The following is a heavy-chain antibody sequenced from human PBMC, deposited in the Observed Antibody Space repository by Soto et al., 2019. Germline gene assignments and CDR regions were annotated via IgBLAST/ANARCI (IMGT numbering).Heavy chain of an antibody. D-gene: IGHD1-26*01. CDR3: ARGDRGAFDL. Sequence: EVQLVESGGGLVRPGGSLRLSCAASGFTFSYYWMHWVRQAPGKGVVWVSRIHSDGSSTTYADFVKGRFIISIDNARNTVGLQMNSVRGEDTAVYYCARGDRGAFDLWGQGTVGTVSS. J-gene: IGHJ3*01. CDR1: GFTFSYYW. V-gene: IGHV3-74*01. CDR2: IHSDGSST.